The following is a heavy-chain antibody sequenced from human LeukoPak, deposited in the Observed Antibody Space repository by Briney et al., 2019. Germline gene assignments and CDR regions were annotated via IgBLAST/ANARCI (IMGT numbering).Heavy chain of an antibody. V-gene: IGHV5-51*01. CDR1: GYSFTTYW. Sequence: PGGSLKISCKGSGYSFTTYWIGWVRQMPGKGLEWMGIIYPGDSDTRYSPSFQGQVTISADKSISTAYLQWSSLKSSDTAMYYCARIPGSGSYYPFSFDYWGQGTLVTVSS. D-gene: IGHD3-10*01. J-gene: IGHJ4*02. CDR2: IYPGDSDT. CDR3: ARIPGSGSYYPFSFDY.